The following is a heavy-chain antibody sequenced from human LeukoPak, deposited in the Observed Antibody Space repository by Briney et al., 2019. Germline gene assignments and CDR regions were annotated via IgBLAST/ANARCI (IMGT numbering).Heavy chain of an antibody. J-gene: IGHJ6*02. CDR2: IWYDGGNK. CDR1: GFTFSSYG. D-gene: IGHD3-10*01. Sequence: GGSLRLSCAASGFTFSSYGMHWVRQAPGKGLEWVAVIWYDGGNKYYADSVKGRFTISRDNSKNTLYLQMNSLRAEDTAVYYCARSSWFGKDGMDVWGQGTTVTVSS. V-gene: IGHV3-33*01. CDR3: ARSSWFGKDGMDV.